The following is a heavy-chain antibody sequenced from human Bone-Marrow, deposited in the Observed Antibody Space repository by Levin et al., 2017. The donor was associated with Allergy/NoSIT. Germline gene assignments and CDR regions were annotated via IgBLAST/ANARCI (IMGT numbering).Heavy chain of an antibody. D-gene: IGHD6-19*01. V-gene: IGHV4-39*01. CDR2: IYYSGDT. Sequence: PSETLSLTCTFSGDTFRSTSFYWGWIRQPPGKGLEWIGSIYYSGDTYYNPSLKSRVTISVHTSKTQFSLNLSSVTAADTAVYYCARHLAGRSGPSDIDHWGQGTLVTVSS. CDR3: ARHLAGRSGPSDIDH. J-gene: IGHJ4*02. CDR1: GDTFRSTSFY.